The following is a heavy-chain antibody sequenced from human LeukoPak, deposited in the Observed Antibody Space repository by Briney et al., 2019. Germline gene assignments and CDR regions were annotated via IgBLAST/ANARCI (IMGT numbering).Heavy chain of an antibody. CDR3: ASPSLTVIGVAGMNY. CDR1: RGSISSSSYY. D-gene: IGHD6-19*01. Sequence: SETLSLTCTVSRGSISSSSYYWGWIRQPPGKGLEWIGSIYYSGSTYYNPSLKSRVTISVDTSKNQFSLKLSFVTAADTAVYDYASPSLTVIGVAGMNYWGQGTLVTVSS. J-gene: IGHJ4*02. CDR2: IYYSGST. V-gene: IGHV4-39*01.